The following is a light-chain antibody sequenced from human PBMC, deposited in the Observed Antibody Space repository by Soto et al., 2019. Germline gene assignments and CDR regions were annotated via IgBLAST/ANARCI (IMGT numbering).Light chain of an antibody. V-gene: IGKV3-20*01. CDR3: HQYGSSPWIT. Sequence: EIVLTQSPGTLSLSPGERVTLSCRAGQSVSSSYLAWYQQSPGQAPRLLIYGASSRATGIPDRFSGSESGTPFTLTSSRLVREDFAVYDCHQYGSSPWITFGQGTRLAIK. CDR2: GAS. CDR1: QSVSSSY. J-gene: IGKJ5*01.